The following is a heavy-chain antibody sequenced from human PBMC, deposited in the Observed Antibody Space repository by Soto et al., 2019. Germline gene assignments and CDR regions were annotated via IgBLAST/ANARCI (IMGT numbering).Heavy chain of an antibody. J-gene: IGHJ4*02. CDR2: ANQDGSEK. V-gene: IGHV3-7*03. CDR3: ASRSSGWYFDY. D-gene: IGHD6-19*01. CDR1: GLAFSSFW. Sequence: PGGSLRLSCAASGLAFSSFWMSWVRQAPGKGLEWVANANQDGSEKYYVASVKGRFTISRDNAKNSLYLQMNSLRAEDTAVYYCASRSSGWYFDYWGQGTLVTVSS.